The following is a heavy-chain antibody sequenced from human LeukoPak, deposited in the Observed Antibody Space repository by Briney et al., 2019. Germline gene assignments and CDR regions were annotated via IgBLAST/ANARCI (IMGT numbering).Heavy chain of an antibody. V-gene: IGHV3-23*01. CDR3: AKDRYGSGSYPVFDC. J-gene: IGHJ4*02. Sequence: GGSLRLSCAASGFTFSSYAMNWVRQAPGKGLEWVSRIGASDDITYYADSVKGRFTISRDNSQNTLYLQMNSLRAADAAVYYCAKDRYGSGSYPVFDCWGQGTLVTVSS. CDR2: IGASDDIT. CDR1: GFTFSSYA. D-gene: IGHD3-10*01.